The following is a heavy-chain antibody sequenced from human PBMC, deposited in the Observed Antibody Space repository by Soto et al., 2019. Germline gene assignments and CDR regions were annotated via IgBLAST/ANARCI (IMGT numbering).Heavy chain of an antibody. Sequence: GGSLRLSFETSGFIFSMCWMHWVRQVPGKGPQWVARITDDGSTTYYEASVEVRFTISRDNSKNALYLQMTSLRADDTAVYYCTSAQRPTPIVTGAFWGQGTLVTVXS. V-gene: IGHV3-74*01. CDR1: GFIFSMCW. D-gene: IGHD2-15*01. CDR3: TSAQRPTPIVTGAF. J-gene: IGHJ4*02. CDR2: ITDDGSTT.